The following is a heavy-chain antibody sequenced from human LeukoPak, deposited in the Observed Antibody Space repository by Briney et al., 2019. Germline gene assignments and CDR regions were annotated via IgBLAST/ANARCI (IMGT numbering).Heavy chain of an antibody. J-gene: IGHJ4*02. CDR3: AKAQNSGYDYENFDY. CDR2: IRYDGSNK. D-gene: IGHD5-12*01. CDR1: GFTFSSYG. Sequence: GGSLRLSXAASGFTFSSYGMHWVRQAPGKGLEWVAFIRYDGSNKYYADSVKGRFTISRDNSKNTPYLQMNSLRAEDTAVYYCAKAQNSGYDYENFDYWGQGTLVTVSS. V-gene: IGHV3-30*02.